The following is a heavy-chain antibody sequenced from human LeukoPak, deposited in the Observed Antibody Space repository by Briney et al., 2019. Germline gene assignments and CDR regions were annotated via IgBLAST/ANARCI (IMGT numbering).Heavy chain of an antibody. Sequence: EASVKVSCKASGYTFTSYGISWVRQAPGQGLEWMGWISAYNGNTNYAQKLQGRVTMTTDTSTSTAYMELRSLRSEDTAVYYCARGPLADCGGDCYREYYFDYWGQGTLVTVSS. D-gene: IGHD2-21*02. V-gene: IGHV1-18*01. CDR2: ISAYNGNT. CDR3: ARGPLADCGGDCYREYYFDY. CDR1: GYTFTSYG. J-gene: IGHJ4*02.